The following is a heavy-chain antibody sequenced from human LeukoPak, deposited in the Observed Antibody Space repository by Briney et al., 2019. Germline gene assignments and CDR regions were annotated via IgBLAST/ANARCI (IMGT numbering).Heavy chain of an antibody. CDR3: ARGEMATIEDAFDI. CDR1: GFTFSSYG. V-gene: IGHV3-23*01. J-gene: IGHJ3*02. CDR2: ISGSGGST. Sequence: GGSLRLSCAASGFTFSSYGMSWVRQAPGKGLEWVSAISGSGGSTYYADSVKGRFTISRDDSKNTLYLQMNSLRAEDTAVYYCARGEMATIEDAFDIWGQGTMVTVSS. D-gene: IGHD5-24*01.